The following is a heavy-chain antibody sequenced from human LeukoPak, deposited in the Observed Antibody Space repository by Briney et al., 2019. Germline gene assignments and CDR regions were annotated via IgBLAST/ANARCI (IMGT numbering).Heavy chain of an antibody. J-gene: IGHJ4*02. CDR1: GYTFTSYG. CDR2: ISAYNGNT. Sequence: GASVKVSCKASGYTFTSYGISWVRQAPGQGLEWMGWISAYNGNTNYAQKLQGRVTMTTDTSTSTAYMELRSLRSDDTAVYYCARDSPGDYVWGSYRHDFDYWGQGTLVTVSS. D-gene: IGHD3-16*02. V-gene: IGHV1-18*01. CDR3: ARDSPGDYVWGSYRHDFDY.